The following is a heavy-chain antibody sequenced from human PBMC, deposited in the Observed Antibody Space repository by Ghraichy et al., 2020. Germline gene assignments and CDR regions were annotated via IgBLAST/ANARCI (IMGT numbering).Heavy chain of an antibody. J-gene: IGHJ5*02. V-gene: IGHV4-30-4*08. D-gene: IGHD1-26*01. CDR1: GGSISSGDYY. Sequence: SETLSLTCTVSGGSISSGDYYWSWIRQPPGKGLEWIGYIYYSGSTYYNPSLKSRVTISVDTSKNQFSLKLSSVTAADTAVYYCARLYSGSYSFGWFDPWGQGTLVTVSS. CDR2: IYYSGST. CDR3: ARLYSGSYSFGWFDP.